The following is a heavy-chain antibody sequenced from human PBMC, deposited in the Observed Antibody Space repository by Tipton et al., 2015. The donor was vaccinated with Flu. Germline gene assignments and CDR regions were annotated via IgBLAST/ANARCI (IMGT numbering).Heavy chain of an antibody. Sequence: TLSLTCSVSGGSFSLYYWNWIRLTPGKGLEWIAYVHRSGSANYNPSLKSRVTISVDTSKNQLSLRLNSVTAADTAVYYCARSTPGRSGSSNLYYFDYWGQGTLVTVSS. V-gene: IGHV4-34*01. CDR2: VHRSGSA. J-gene: IGHJ4*02. CDR3: ARSTPGRSGSSNLYYFDY. CDR1: GGSFSLYY. D-gene: IGHD1-26*01.